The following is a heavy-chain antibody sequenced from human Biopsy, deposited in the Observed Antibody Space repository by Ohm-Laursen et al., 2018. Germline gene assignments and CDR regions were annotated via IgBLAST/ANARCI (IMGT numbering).Heavy chain of an antibody. D-gene: IGHD3-16*01. V-gene: IGHV4-34*01. CDR2: INHRGSN. CDR3: ARAVDYYDPYYYYGLDV. CDR1: GGSFSGYY. Sequence: SETLSLTCAVYGGSFSGYYWSWIRQPPGKGLEWIGEINHRGSNNYNPSLKIRVTISVDTSKNQFPLKLRSVTAADTAVYYCARAVDYYDPYYYYGLDVWGQGTTVTVSS. J-gene: IGHJ6*02.